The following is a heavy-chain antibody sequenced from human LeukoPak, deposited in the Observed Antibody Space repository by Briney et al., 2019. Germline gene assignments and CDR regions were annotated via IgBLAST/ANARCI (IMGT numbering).Heavy chain of an antibody. Sequence: PGGSLRLSCAASGFTFSSYSMNWVRQAPGKGLEWVSSIRSSSSYIYYADSVKGRFTISRDNAKNSLYLQMNSLRAEDTAVYYCARGGLNYYDSSGYSGFDIWGQGTMVTVSS. CDR1: GFTFSSYS. CDR3: ARGGLNYYDSSGYSGFDI. D-gene: IGHD3-22*01. CDR2: IRSSSSYI. J-gene: IGHJ3*02. V-gene: IGHV3-21*01.